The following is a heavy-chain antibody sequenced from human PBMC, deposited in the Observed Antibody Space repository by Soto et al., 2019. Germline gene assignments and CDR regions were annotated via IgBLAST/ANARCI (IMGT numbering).Heavy chain of an antibody. Sequence: EVQLLESGGGLVQPGGSLRLSCGASGFTFSTYAMSWVRQAPGKGLEWVSAITGSGGSTYYADSVKGRFTISRDNSKNTLYRQRNSLRADDTAVYYCAKGSSASRPYDFDYWGQGTLVTVSS. J-gene: IGHJ4*02. D-gene: IGHD3-22*01. CDR2: ITGSGGST. V-gene: IGHV3-23*01. CDR1: GFTFSTYA. CDR3: AKGSSASRPYDFDY.